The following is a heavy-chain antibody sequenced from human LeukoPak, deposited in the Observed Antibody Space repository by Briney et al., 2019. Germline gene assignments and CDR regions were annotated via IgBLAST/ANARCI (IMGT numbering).Heavy chain of an antibody. CDR2: IYYTGDT. CDR3: ARLRGYTYGNPGY. Sequence: PGGSLRLSCAVSGFTLDDYYMSWIRQAPGKGLEWIGSIYYTGDTYYNSSLKSRVTISVDTSKNQFALKLTSVTAADTALYYCARLRGYTYGNPGYWGQGSLVTVSS. D-gene: IGHD5-18*01. V-gene: IGHV4-30-2*03. J-gene: IGHJ4*02. CDR1: GFTLDDYY.